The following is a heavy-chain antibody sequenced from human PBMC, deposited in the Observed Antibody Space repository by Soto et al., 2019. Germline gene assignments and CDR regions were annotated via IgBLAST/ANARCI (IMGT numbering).Heavy chain of an antibody. CDR1: GYSFTNHD. CDR2: MSPNSGNT. V-gene: IGHV1-8*01. CDR3: ARGDDFWSGRLDS. Sequence: QVQLVQSGAEVKKPGASVKVSCKTSGYSFTNHDINWVRQAPGQGLEWMGWMSPNSGNTGFAQKFQGRVTLTVNTAISTAYMERRSLTSEDTAVYYGARGDDFWSGRLDSWGQGTLVTASS. J-gene: IGHJ4*02. D-gene: IGHD3-3*01.